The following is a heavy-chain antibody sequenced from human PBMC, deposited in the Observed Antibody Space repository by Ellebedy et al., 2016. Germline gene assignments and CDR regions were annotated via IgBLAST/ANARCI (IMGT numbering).Heavy chain of an antibody. J-gene: IGHJ3*02. D-gene: IGHD6-19*01. Sequence: GGSLRLXCAASGFTFSSYAMSWVRQAPGKGLEWVGFIRSKAYGGTTEYAASVKGRFTISRDDSKNTLYLQMNSLKTEDTAVYYCTTGRGIAVAVQHDAFDIWGQGTMVTVSS. V-gene: IGHV3-49*04. CDR3: TTGRGIAVAVQHDAFDI. CDR1: GFTFSSYA. CDR2: IRSKAYGGTT.